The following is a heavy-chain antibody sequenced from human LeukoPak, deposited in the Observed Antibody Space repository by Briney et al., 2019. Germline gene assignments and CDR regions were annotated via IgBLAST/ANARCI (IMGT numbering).Heavy chain of an antibody. CDR1: GFTFSNYA. D-gene: IGHD6-13*01. Sequence: PGGSLRLSCAASGFTFSNYAMHWVRQAPGKGLEWLAFISYDGNIKYYADSVKGRSTISRDNSKDTLCLQMNSLRADDTSMYYCARGLIAAGLTRVGALDMWGQGTMVTVSS. CDR2: ISYDGNIK. V-gene: IGHV3-30-3*01. J-gene: IGHJ3*02. CDR3: ARGLIAAGLTRVGALDM.